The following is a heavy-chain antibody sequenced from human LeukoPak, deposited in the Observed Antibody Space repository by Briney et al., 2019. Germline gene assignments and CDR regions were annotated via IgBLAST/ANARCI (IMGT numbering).Heavy chain of an antibody. Sequence: SETLSLTCIVSGGSIRSGGYYWSWIRQHPGKGLEWIGYIYYSGNAYYNPSLKSRVTISVDTSKNQFSLKLSSVTAADTAVYYCASSDYYDSSGYYDDAFDIWGQGTMVTVSS. J-gene: IGHJ3*02. V-gene: IGHV4-61*08. CDR3: ASSDYYDSSGYYDDAFDI. CDR2: IYYSGNA. D-gene: IGHD3-22*01. CDR1: GGSIRSGGYY.